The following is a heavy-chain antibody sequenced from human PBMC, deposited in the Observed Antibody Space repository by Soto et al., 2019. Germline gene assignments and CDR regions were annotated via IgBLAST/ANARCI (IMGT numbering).Heavy chain of an antibody. D-gene: IGHD6-6*01. J-gene: IGHJ4*02. Sequence: QPGGSLRLSCAASGFTFSSYGMHWVRQAPGKGLEWVAVIWYDGSNKYYADSVKGRFTISRDNSKNTLYLQMNSLRAEDTAVYYCARDPSSSPREYYFDYWGQGTLVTVSS. V-gene: IGHV3-33*01. CDR1: GFTFSSYG. CDR2: IWYDGSNK. CDR3: ARDPSSSPREYYFDY.